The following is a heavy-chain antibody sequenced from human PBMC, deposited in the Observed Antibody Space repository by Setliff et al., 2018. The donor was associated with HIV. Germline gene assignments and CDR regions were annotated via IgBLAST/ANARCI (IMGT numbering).Heavy chain of an antibody. V-gene: IGHV3-21*04. D-gene: IGHD3-22*01. J-gene: IGHJ4*02. Sequence: GGSLRLSCAVSGFNIGTNGMSWVRQAPGKGPEWVSTISWDSDFIAYADSVKGRFTISRDNAKNSLYLQMDSLRAEDTAVYYCARDQYYYDTSGYYRGSAFDFWGQGTLVTVSS. CDR2: ISWDSDFI. CDR1: GFNIGTNG. CDR3: ARDQYYYDTSGYYRGSAFDF.